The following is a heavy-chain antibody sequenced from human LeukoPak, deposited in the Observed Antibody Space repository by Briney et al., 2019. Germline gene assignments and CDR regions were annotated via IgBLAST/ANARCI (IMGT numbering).Heavy chain of an antibody. J-gene: IGHJ6*04. CDR1: GGSMSSSTYY. CDR2: IYYSGST. CDR3: AGQWIQLADV. D-gene: IGHD5-18*01. Sequence: SETLSLTCTVSGGSMSSSTYYWGWIRQPPGKGLEWIGSIYYSGSTYYNPSLKSRVTISVGTSKNQFSLKLSSVTAADTAVYYCAGQWIQLADVWGKGTTVTVSS. V-gene: IGHV4-39*01.